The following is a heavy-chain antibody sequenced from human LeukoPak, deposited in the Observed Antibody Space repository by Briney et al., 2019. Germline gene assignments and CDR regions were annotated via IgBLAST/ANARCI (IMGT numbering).Heavy chain of an antibody. CDR1: GFTFRKYS. CDR3: ASWGEGALDN. Sequence: GGSLRLSCGVSGFTFRKYSMSWVRQAPGKGLEWISYISTSTTTIYYANSVKGRFTISRDNAKKSLYLQMNSLRVEDTGVYYCASWGEGALDNWGQGTLVTVSS. V-gene: IGHV3-48*01. CDR2: ISTSTTTI. J-gene: IGHJ4*02. D-gene: IGHD1-26*01.